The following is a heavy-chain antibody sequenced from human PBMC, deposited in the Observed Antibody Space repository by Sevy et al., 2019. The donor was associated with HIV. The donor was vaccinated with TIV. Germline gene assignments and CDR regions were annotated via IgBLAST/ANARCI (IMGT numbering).Heavy chain of an antibody. V-gene: IGHV3-7*01. J-gene: IGHJ6*02. D-gene: IGHD3-10*01. Sequence: GGSLRLSCAASGFTFSSYWMSWVRQAPGKGLEWVANIKQDGSEKYYVDSVKGRFTISRDNAKNSLYLQTNSLRAEDTAVYYCARDGGMVRGVTQDYYYYGMDVWGQGTTVTVSS. CDR3: ARDGGMVRGVTQDYYYYGMDV. CDR1: GFTFSSYW. CDR2: IKQDGSEK.